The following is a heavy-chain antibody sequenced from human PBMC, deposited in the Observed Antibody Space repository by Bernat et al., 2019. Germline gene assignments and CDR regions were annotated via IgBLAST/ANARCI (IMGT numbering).Heavy chain of an antibody. CDR1: GYTFTSYA. V-gene: IGHV1-3*01. CDR3: ARDGVSRDTAMVPYYYYDGMDV. CDR2: INAGNGNT. D-gene: IGHD5-18*01. Sequence: QVQLVQSGAEVKKPGASVKVSCKASGYTFTSYAMHWVRQAPGQRLEWMGWINAGNGNTKYSQKFQGRVTITRDTSASTAYMELSSLRSEDTAVYYCARDGVSRDTAMVPYYYYDGMDVWGQGTTVTVSS. J-gene: IGHJ6*02.